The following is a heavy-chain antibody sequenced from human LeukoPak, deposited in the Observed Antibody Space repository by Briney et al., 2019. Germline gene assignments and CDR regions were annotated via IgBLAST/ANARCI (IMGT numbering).Heavy chain of an antibody. D-gene: IGHD4-23*01. J-gene: IGHJ6*02. CDR1: GIPFSGYG. Sequence: PGGSLRLSCAASGIPFSGYGMHWVRQAPGKGLEWVAVIWYDGSKKYYADFVKGRFTISRDNSKNTLSLQMSSLRVEDTAVYYCARWNQGHGLDVWGQGTTVTVSS. CDR3: ARWNQGHGLDV. CDR2: IWYDGSKK. V-gene: IGHV3-33*01.